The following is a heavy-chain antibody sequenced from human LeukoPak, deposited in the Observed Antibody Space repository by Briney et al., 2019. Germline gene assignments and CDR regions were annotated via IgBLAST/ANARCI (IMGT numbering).Heavy chain of an antibody. CDR3: ARVTTKGNAFDI. J-gene: IGHJ3*02. CDR2: IYHSGST. Sequence: PSQTLSLTCAVSGYAISRGYDWGGIRQPPGKGLEWIGSIYHSGSTYYNPSLKSRVTISVDTSKNQFSLKLSSVTAADTAVYYCARVTTKGNAFDIWGQRTMVTVPS. CDR1: GYAISRGYD. V-gene: IGHV4-38-2*01. D-gene: IGHD4-11*01.